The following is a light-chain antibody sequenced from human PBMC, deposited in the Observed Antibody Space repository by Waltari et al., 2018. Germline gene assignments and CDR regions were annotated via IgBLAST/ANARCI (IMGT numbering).Light chain of an antibody. V-gene: IGLV2-14*02. CDR3: SSYTSSSTLGV. J-gene: IGLJ3*02. CDR2: DVS. Sequence: QSALTQPASVSGSPGQSITISCTGTSSDVGSYNLVSWYQQHPGKAPKLMIYDVSNRPSGVSKRFSGSKSGNTASLTISGLQAEDEADYYCSSYTSSSTLGVFGGGTKLTVL. CDR1: SSDVGSYNL.